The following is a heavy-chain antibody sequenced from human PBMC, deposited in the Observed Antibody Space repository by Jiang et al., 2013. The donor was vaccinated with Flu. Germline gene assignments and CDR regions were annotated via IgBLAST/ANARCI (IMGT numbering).Heavy chain of an antibody. D-gene: IGHD3-22*01. CDR2: INHSGST. Sequence: TCAVYGGSFSGYYWSWIRQPPGKGLEWIGEINHSGSTNYNPSLKSRVTISVDTSKNQFSLKLSSVTAADTAVYYCARAYYYDSSGFPYWGQGTLVTVSS. CDR3: ARAYYYDSSGFPY. CDR1: GGSFSGYY. V-gene: IGHV4-34*01. J-gene: IGHJ4*02.